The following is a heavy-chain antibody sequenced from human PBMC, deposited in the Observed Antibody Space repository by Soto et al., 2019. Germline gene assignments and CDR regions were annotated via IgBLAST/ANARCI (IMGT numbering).Heavy chain of an antibody. D-gene: IGHD2-21*02. J-gene: IGHJ6*02. V-gene: IGHV4-30-4*08. CDR3: AREDDGGDSLDV. CDR1: GGSINSDSYH. CDR2: IHHSGAF. Sequence: PSLTCTVSGGSINSDSYHWTWIRQSPGKGLEWIGYIHHSGAFLYNPSFKSRLTISVDTSKNQFSLHLSSVTDADTAVYFCAREDDGGDSLDVWGQGTTVTVSS.